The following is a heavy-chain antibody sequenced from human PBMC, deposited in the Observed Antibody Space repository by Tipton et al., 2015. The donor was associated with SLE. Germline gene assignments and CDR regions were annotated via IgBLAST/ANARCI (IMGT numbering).Heavy chain of an antibody. CDR2: IYHSGST. J-gene: IGHJ4*02. CDR1: GYSISSGYY. CDR3: ARGRVAGTIFFDY. V-gene: IGHV4-38-2*01. D-gene: IGHD6-19*01. Sequence: TLSLTCAVSGYSISSGYYWGWIRQPPGKGLEWIGSIYHSGSTYYNPSLKSRVTISVDTSKNQFSLKLSSVTAADTAVYYCARGRVAGTIFFDYWGQGTLVTVSS.